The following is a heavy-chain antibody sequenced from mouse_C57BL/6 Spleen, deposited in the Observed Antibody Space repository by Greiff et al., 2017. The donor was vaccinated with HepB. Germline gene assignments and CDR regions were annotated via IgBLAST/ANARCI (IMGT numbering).Heavy chain of an antibody. CDR3: ARASNFFYAMDY. CDR1: GFTFSSYA. CDR2: ISDGGSYT. Sequence: EVMLVESGGGLVKPGGSLKLSCAASGFTFSSYAMSWVRQTPEKRLEWVATISDGGSYTYYPDNVKGRFTISRDNAKNNLYLQMSHLKSEDTAMYYCARASNFFYAMDYWGQGTSVTVSS. J-gene: IGHJ4*01. D-gene: IGHD2-5*01. V-gene: IGHV5-4*03.